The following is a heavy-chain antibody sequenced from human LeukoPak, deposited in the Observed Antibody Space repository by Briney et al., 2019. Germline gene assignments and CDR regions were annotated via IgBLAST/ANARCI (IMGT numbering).Heavy chain of an antibody. D-gene: IGHD3-9*01. Sequence: SETLSLTCTVSGGSISSYYWSWIRQPPGKGLEWIGYIYYSGSTNYNPSPKSRVTISVDTSKNQFSLRLSSVTAADTAVYYCAREPHDIDYYYGMDVWGQGTTVTASS. J-gene: IGHJ6*02. CDR3: AREPHDIDYYYGMDV. CDR2: IYYSGST. CDR1: GGSISSYY. V-gene: IGHV4-59*01.